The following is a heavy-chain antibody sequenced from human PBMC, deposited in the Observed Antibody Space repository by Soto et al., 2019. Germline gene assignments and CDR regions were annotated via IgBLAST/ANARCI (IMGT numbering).Heavy chain of an antibody. CDR1: GFTFSSYW. Sequence: GGSLRLSCAASGFTFSSYWMHWVHQAPGKGLVWVSRINSDGSSTSYADSVKGRFTISRDNAKNTLYLQMNSLRAEDTAVYYCAREEPSALLGYFDYWGQGTLVTVSS. J-gene: IGHJ4*02. CDR2: INSDGSST. CDR3: AREEPSALLGYFDY. V-gene: IGHV3-74*01. D-gene: IGHD3-16*01.